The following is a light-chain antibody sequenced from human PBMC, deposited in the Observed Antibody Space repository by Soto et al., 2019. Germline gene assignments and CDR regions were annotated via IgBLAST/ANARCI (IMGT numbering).Light chain of an antibody. J-gene: IGKJ4*01. CDR2: LGS. CDR3: MQALQTPLT. CDR1: QSLLHSNGYNY. Sequence: DIVMPQSPLSLPVTPGEPASISCSSSQSLLHSNGYNYLDWYLQKPGQSPQLLIYLGSNRASGVPDRFSGSGSGTDFTLKISRVEDEDGGVYYCMQALQTPLTFGGGTKVEIK. V-gene: IGKV2-28*01.